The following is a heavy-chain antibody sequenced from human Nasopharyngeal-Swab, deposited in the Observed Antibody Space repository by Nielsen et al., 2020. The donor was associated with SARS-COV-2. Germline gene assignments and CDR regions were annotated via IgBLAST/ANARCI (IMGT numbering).Heavy chain of an antibody. D-gene: IGHD6-13*01. V-gene: IGHV4-4*02. CDR3: AREYSSSWYRGFDY. CDR1: GGSIRRSKW. CDR2: IYHSGST. Sequence: SETLSLTCAVSGGSIRRSKWWRGGRESPGKGLEWIGEIYHSGSTNYNPSLKSRVTISVDTSKNQFSLKLSSVTAADTAVYYCAREYSSSWYRGFDYWGQGTLVTVSS. J-gene: IGHJ4*02.